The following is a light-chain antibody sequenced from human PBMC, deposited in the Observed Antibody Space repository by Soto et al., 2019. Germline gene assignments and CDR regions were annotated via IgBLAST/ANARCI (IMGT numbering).Light chain of an antibody. J-gene: IGLJ1*01. V-gene: IGLV2-23*01. Sequence: QSALTQPASVSGSPGQSIAISCTGTSSDVGRYNLVSWYQQHPGKAPKLMIYEGNKRPSGVSDRFSGSKSVNTASLTISGLQADDESDYYCSSYAGSRYVFGTGTKVTVL. CDR2: EGN. CDR3: SSYAGSRYV. CDR1: SSDVGRYNL.